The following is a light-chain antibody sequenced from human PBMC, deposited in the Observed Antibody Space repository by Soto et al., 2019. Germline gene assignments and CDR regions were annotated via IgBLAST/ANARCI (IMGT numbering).Light chain of an antibody. J-gene: IGKJ1*01. CDR3: QQYGSPLWT. CDR1: QSITSSY. CDR2: GTI. Sequence: EIVLTQSPGTLSLSPGERATLSCRASQSITSSYLAWYQQKPGQAPRLLISGTISRATGIPDRFSGSGSGTDCTLTISRLEPEDFAVYYCQQYGSPLWTFGQGTKVEIK. V-gene: IGKV3-20*01.